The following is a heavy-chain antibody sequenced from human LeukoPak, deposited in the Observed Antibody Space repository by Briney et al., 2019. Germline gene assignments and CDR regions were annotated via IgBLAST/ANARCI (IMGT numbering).Heavy chain of an antibody. J-gene: IGHJ4*02. CDR3: ARGRFGEAAGSNDFDY. V-gene: IGHV4-34*01. CDR1: GGSFSGYY. CDR2: INHSGST. D-gene: IGHD6-13*01. Sequence: PSETLSLTCAVYGGSFSGYYWSWIRQPPGKGLEWIGEINHSGSTNYNPSLKSRVTISVDTSKNQFSLKLSSVTAADTAVYYCARGRFGEAAGSNDFDYWGQGTLVTVSS.